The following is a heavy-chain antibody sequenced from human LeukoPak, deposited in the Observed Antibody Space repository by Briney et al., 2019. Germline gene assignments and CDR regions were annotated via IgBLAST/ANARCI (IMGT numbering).Heavy chain of an antibody. CDR3: ARDRGRAAAGTFGY. V-gene: IGHV3-30*01. Sequence: QPGMSLRLSCAASGFTFSSYAMHWVRQAPGKGLEWVAVISYDGSNKYYADSVKGRFTISRDNSKNTLYLQMNSLRAEDTAVYYCARDRGRAAAGTFGYWGQGTLVTVSS. CDR2: ISYDGSNK. D-gene: IGHD6-13*01. J-gene: IGHJ4*02. CDR1: GFTFSSYA.